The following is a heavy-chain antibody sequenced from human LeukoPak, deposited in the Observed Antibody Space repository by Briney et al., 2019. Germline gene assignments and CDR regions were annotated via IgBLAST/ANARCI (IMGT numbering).Heavy chain of an antibody. CDR2: TSGSGDIT. CDR1: GCTFRSHA. D-gene: IGHD2-2*01. J-gene: IGHJ4*02. V-gene: IGHV3-23*01. Sequence: GTSLRLSCVASGCTFRSHAMSWVRQAPGKGLEWVSSTSGSGDITDYADSVKGRFTISRDNSKNTLYLQMTSLRAEDTAVYYCAKRSGYCSLISCSHLFDSWGRGTLVTVSS. CDR3: AKRSGYCSLISCSHLFDS.